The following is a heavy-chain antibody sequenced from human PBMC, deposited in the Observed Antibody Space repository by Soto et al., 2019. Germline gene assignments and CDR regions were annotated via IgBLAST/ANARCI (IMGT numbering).Heavy chain of an antibody. Sequence: EVQLVESGGGLIQPGVSLRLSCAASGFTFSDHQMNWVRQAPGMGLDWVSVIYSSGTTYYGDSVKGRFTISRDNSKNTLYLQMNSLRTEDTALYYCGRAGSHFNSNSTGYWGFDYWGKGTMVTVSS. V-gene: IGHV3-53*01. J-gene: IGHJ4*02. CDR1: GFTFSDHQ. D-gene: IGHD3-9*01. CDR3: GRAGSHFNSNSTGYWGFDY. CDR2: IYSSGTT.